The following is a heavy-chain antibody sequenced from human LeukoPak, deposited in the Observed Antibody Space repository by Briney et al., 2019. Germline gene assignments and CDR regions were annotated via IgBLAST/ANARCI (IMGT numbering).Heavy chain of an antibody. V-gene: IGHV4-31*03. CDR2: ISNSAST. J-gene: IGHJ5*02. CDR1: GVSISSGGYY. CDR3: ATGDTSGPLDT. Sequence: SQTLSLTCTVSGVSISSGGYYWSWIRQPPGKGLEWIGHISNSASTYYNPSLKSRLTMSVDTSKNQFSLKLTSVTAADTAVYPCATGDTSGPLDTWGQGAVVTVSS.